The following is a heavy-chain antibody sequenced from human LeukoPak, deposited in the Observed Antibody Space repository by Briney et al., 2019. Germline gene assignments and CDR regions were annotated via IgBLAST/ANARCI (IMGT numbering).Heavy chain of an antibody. CDR3: ARRGSGVDY. J-gene: IGHJ4*02. D-gene: IGHD6-19*01. CDR2: IYHSGNT. CDR1: GSSISSAYY. V-gene: IGHV4-38-2*01. Sequence: SETLSLTCSVSGSSISSAYYWGWIRQPPGKGLEWIGSIYHSGNTYYNPSLKSRVTISVDTSKNQFSLKLSSVTAADTAVYYCARRGSGVDYWGQGTLVTVSS.